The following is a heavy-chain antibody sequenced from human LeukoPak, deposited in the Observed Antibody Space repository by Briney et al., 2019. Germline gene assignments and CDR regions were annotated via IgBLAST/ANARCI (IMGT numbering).Heavy chain of an antibody. Sequence: GESLTLTCVDSGLSLNTYATHWARQAPGKGLEWVAAISYDGSYTYYRDSVRGRFTISRDNSTNTMYLQMNSLRAGDTAIYSCARALYVWGKGTTVTVSS. V-gene: IGHV3-30*04. CDR2: ISYDGSYT. J-gene: IGHJ6*04. CDR3: ARALYV. CDR1: GLSLNTYA.